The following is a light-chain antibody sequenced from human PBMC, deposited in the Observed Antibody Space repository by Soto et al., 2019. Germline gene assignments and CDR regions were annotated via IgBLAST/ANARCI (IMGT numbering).Light chain of an antibody. Sequence: QSALTQPASVSGSPGQSITISCTGTSTDVGGYNYVSWYQQHPDKAPKLMIYEVTNRPSGVSYRFSASKSGNTASLTISGLQAEDVADYYCSSCSSSGTLVFGGGSQMTVL. CDR1: STDVGGYNY. V-gene: IGLV2-14*01. CDR2: EVT. J-gene: IGLJ2*01. CDR3: SSCSSSGTLV.